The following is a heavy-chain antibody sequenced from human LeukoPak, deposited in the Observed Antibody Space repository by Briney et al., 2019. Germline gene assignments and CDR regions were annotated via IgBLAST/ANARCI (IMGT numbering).Heavy chain of an antibody. Sequence: SETLSLTCTVSGGSISSYYWSWIRQPPGKGLERIGYIYYSGSTDSNPSLKSRVTISVDTSKNQFSLKLRSVTAADTAVYYCARRPRNDILTGTPFDYWGQGILVTVSS. V-gene: IGHV4-59*01. CDR1: GGSISSYY. D-gene: IGHD3-9*01. CDR2: IYYSGST. CDR3: ARRPRNDILTGTPFDY. J-gene: IGHJ4*02.